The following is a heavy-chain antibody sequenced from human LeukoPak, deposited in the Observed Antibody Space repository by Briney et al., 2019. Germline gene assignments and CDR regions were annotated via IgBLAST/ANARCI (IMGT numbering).Heavy chain of an antibody. V-gene: IGHV1-69*13. CDR3: ARGPLRRYCSGGSCDGSYFDY. CDR2: IIPIFGTA. D-gene: IGHD2-15*01. J-gene: IGHJ4*02. CDR1: GGTFSSYA. Sequence: SVKVSCKASGGTFSSYAISWVRQAPGQGLEWMGGIIPIFGTANYAQKFQGRVTITADESTSAAYMELSSLRSEDTAVYYCARGPLRRYCSGGSCDGSYFDYWGQGTLVTVSS.